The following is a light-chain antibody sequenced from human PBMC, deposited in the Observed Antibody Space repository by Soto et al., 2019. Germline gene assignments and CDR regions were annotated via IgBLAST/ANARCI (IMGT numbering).Light chain of an antibody. J-gene: IGKJ5*01. CDR3: QQYYSYPIT. Sequence: EVVLTQSPATLSLSPGEGATLSCRASQSIGNYLAWYQQKPGQAPRLLIYATSNRATGIPARFSGSGSGTDFTLTISCLQSEDFATYYCQQYYSYPITFGQGTRLEIK. CDR2: ATS. CDR1: QSIGNY. V-gene: IGKV3-11*01.